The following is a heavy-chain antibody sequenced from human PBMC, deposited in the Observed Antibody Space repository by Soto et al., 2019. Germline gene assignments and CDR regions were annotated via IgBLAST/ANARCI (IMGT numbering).Heavy chain of an antibody. CDR1: GGTFSSYA. Sequence: ASVKVSCKASGGTFSSYAISWVRQAPGQGLEWMGGIIPIFGTANYAQKFQGRVTITADESTSTAYMELSSLRSEDTAVYYCARTRITMVRGVIPYYFDYWGQGALVTVSS. J-gene: IGHJ4*02. V-gene: IGHV1-69*13. CDR3: ARTRITMVRGVIPYYFDY. CDR2: IIPIFGTA. D-gene: IGHD3-10*01.